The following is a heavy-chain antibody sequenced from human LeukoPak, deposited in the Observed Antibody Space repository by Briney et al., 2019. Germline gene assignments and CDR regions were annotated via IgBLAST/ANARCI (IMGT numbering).Heavy chain of an antibody. CDR2: ISGSGGST. Sequence: PGGSLRLSCAASGFTFSSYAMSWVRQAPGKGLEWVSAISGSGGSTYYADSVKGRFTISRDNSKNTPYLQMNSLRAEDTAMYYCARDGCSRASCRFYNWFDPWGQGTLVTVSS. J-gene: IGHJ5*02. CDR3: ARDGCSRASCRFYNWFDP. D-gene: IGHD2-2*01. CDR1: GFTFSSYA. V-gene: IGHV3-23*01.